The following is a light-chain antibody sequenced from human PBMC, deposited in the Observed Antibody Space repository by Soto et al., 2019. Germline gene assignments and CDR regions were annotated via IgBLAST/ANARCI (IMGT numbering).Light chain of an antibody. V-gene: IGLV1-51*01. J-gene: IGLJ1*01. Sequence: QSVLSQPPSMSAAPGQRDTISGPGSSSNIGGNSVSWYQQLPGTAPKLLIYDDNKRPSGIPDRFAGSKSGTSATRGITGFQTGDEDDYYCGSWDSSLSAYVFRTGIKV. CDR3: GSWDSSLSAYV. CDR2: DDN. CDR1: SSNIGGNS.